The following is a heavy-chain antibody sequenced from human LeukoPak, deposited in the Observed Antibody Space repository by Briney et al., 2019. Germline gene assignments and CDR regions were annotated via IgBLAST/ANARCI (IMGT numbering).Heavy chain of an antibody. Sequence: SETLSLTCTVSGGSISSYYWSWIRQPPGKGLEWIGYIYYSGSTNYNPSLKSRVTISVDTSKNQFSLKLSSVTAADTAVYYCAGLHGSSWPVDYWGQGTLVTVSS. CDR1: GGSISSYY. CDR2: IYYSGST. CDR3: AGLHGSSWPVDY. V-gene: IGHV4-59*08. J-gene: IGHJ4*02. D-gene: IGHD6-13*01.